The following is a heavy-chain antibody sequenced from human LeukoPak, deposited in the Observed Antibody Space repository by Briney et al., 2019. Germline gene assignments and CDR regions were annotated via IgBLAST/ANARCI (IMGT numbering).Heavy chain of an antibody. CDR3: AKGKKDAYGAPRYFDY. CDR2: ISGSGGST. V-gene: IGHV3-23*01. Sequence: GGSLRLSCAASGFTFSSYAMSWVRQAPGKGLEWVSAISGSGGSTYCADSVKGRFTISRDNSKNTLYLQMNGLRAEDTAVYYCAKGKKDAYGAPRYFDYWGQGTLVTVSS. J-gene: IGHJ4*02. D-gene: IGHD4-17*01. CDR1: GFTFSSYA.